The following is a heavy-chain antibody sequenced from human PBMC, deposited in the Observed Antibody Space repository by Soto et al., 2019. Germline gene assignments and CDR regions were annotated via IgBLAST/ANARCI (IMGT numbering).Heavy chain of an antibody. D-gene: IGHD6-13*01. V-gene: IGHV4-31*03. Sequence: QVQLQESGPGLVKPSQTLSLTCTVSGGSISSGGYYWSWIRQHPGKGLEWIGYIYYSGSTYYNPSLKSRVTISVDTSKNQFSLKLSSVTAADTAVYYCARDHSSSWLTPNYFDYWGQGTLVTVSS. J-gene: IGHJ4*02. CDR3: ARDHSSSWLTPNYFDY. CDR2: IYYSGST. CDR1: GGSISSGGYY.